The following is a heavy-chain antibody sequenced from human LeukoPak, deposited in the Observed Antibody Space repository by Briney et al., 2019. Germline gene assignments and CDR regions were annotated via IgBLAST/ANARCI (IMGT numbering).Heavy chain of an antibody. D-gene: IGHD3-22*01. Sequence: ASVKVSCKASGYTFTGYYMHWVRQAPGQGLEWMGWINPNSGGTNYAQKFQGWVTMTRDTSISTAYMELSRLRSDDTAVYYCARDSVRYDSSGYSHYYYYGMDVWGQGTTVTVSS. CDR2: INPNSGGT. CDR1: GYTFTGYY. V-gene: IGHV1-2*04. CDR3: ARDSVRYDSSGYSHYYYYGMDV. J-gene: IGHJ6*02.